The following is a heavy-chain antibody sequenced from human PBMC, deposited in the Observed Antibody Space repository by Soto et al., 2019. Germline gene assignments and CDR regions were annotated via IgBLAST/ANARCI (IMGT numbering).Heavy chain of an antibody. CDR1: GGTFSSYA. V-gene: IGHV1-69*06. J-gene: IGHJ4*02. CDR2: IIPIFGTA. Sequence: ASVKVSCKASGGTFSSYAISWVRQAPGQGLEWMGGIIPIFGTANYAQRFQGRVTMTADKSTSTAYMVLSSLRSEDTAIYYCATSYGSGYRAFDYWGQGALVTVSS. D-gene: IGHD3-10*01. CDR3: ATSYGSGYRAFDY.